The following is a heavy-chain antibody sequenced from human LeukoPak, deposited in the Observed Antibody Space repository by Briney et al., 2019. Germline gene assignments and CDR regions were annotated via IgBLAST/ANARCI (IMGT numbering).Heavy chain of an antibody. CDR3: ARDLNYGGNSY. J-gene: IGHJ4*02. CDR1: GSTFSSYS. D-gene: IGHD4-23*01. CDR2: IGSSSSYI. V-gene: IGHV3-21*01. Sequence: GGSLRLSCAASGSTFSSYSMNWVRQAPGKGLEWVSSIGSSSSYIYYADSVKGRFTISRDNAKNSLYLQMNSLRAEDTAVYYCARDLNYGGNSYWGQGTLVTVSS.